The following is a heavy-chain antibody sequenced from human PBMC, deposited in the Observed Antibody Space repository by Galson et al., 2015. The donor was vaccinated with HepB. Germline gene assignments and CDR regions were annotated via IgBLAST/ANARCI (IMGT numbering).Heavy chain of an antibody. D-gene: IGHD1-26*01. CDR2: IWYDGSNR. Sequence: SLRLSCAASGFIFSNYGMHWVRQAPGKGLEWVAVIWYDGSNRYYADSVKGRFTISRDYSKDTLYLQMNNLRAEDTAVYYCTRDRCSGSYCFGYWGQGTLVTVSS. CDR1: GFIFSNYG. CDR3: TRDRCSGSYCFGY. J-gene: IGHJ4*02. V-gene: IGHV3-33*01.